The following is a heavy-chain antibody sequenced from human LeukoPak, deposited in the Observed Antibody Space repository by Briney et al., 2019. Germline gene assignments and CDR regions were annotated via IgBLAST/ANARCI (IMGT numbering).Heavy chain of an antibody. V-gene: IGHV4-59*01. CDR2: IYDSGTT. Sequence: SETLSLTCTVSGVSISGYYWSWVRQPPGKGLEWIGYIYDSGTTNYNPSLKSRVTISEDTSKNQFSLKLTSVTAADTAVYYCAKKVESKWFDPWGQGTLVTVSS. CDR3: AKKVESKWFDP. D-gene: IGHD1-1*01. CDR1: GVSISGYY. J-gene: IGHJ5*02.